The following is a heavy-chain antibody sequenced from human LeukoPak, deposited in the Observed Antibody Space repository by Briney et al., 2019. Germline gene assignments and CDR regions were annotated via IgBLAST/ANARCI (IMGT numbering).Heavy chain of an antibody. CDR3: ARHGIVNYYMDV. J-gene: IGHJ6*03. V-gene: IGHV4-39*01. Sequence: SETLSLTCSVSGDSISSRDYYWGWIRQPPGQGLAWIASVYYSGNTYYNPSLKSRVTISVDTSENQFSLKLSSVTAADTALYYCARHGIVNYYMDVWGKGTTVTVSS. D-gene: IGHD2-15*01. CDR2: VYYSGNT. CDR1: GDSISSRDYY.